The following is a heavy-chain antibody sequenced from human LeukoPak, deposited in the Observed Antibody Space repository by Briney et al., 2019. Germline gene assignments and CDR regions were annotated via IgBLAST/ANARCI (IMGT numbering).Heavy chain of an antibody. D-gene: IGHD3/OR15-3a*01. Sequence: GGSLRLSCAASGFTFTIYGMSWVRQAPGKGLEWVSGISGSGGSTYYADSVKGRFTISRDHAKNSLYLQMNSLRAEDTAVYYCARGVQDWLLVNWFDPWGQGTLVTVSS. CDR2: ISGSGGST. J-gene: IGHJ5*02. CDR1: GFTFTIYG. CDR3: ARGVQDWLLVNWFDP. V-gene: IGHV3-23*01.